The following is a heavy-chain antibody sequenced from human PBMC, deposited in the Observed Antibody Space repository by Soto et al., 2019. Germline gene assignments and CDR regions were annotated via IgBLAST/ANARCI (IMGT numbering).Heavy chain of an antibody. J-gene: IGHJ6*02. CDR3: ATKYYYDSSGLGYYGMDV. V-gene: IGHV1-18*01. D-gene: IGHD3-22*01. Sequence: ASVKLSCNASGYTFTSYGISWVRQAPGQGLEWMGWISAHNGNTNYAQKLQGRVTMTTDTSTSTAYMELRSLRSDDTAVYYCATKYYYDSSGLGYYGMDVWGQGTTVTVSS. CDR1: GYTFTSYG. CDR2: ISAHNGNT.